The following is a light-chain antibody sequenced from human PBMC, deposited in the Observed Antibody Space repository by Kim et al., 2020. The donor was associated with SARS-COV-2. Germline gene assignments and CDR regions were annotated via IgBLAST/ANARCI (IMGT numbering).Light chain of an antibody. V-gene: IGKV1-17*01. CDR1: QSIRND. CDR2: GAS. Sequence: ASVGDRVTITCRASQSIRNDLAWYQQNPGRAPKRLIYGASSLQSGVPSRFSGSGSGTEFTLRISSVQPDDFATYFCLQYNSYPCTFGQGTRLEIK. J-gene: IGKJ5*01. CDR3: LQYNSYPCT.